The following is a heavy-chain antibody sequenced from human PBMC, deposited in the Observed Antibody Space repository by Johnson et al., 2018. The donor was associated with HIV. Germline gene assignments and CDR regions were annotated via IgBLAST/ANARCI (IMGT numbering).Heavy chain of an antibody. CDR2: IGTAGDT. V-gene: IGHV3-13*01. D-gene: IGHD1-26*01. J-gene: IGHJ3*02. Sequence: VQLVESGGGLVQPGGSLRLSCAASGFTVSGNYMNWVRQAPGKGLEWVSAIGTAGDTYYPGSVKGRLTISRENAKNSLYLQMNSLRAEDTALYYCASRMYSGSSGGAFDIWGQGTMVTVSS. CDR3: ASRMYSGSSGGAFDI. CDR1: GFTVSGNY.